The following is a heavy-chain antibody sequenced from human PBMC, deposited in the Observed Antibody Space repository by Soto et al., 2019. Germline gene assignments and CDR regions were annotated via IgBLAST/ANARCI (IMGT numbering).Heavy chain of an antibody. J-gene: IGHJ5*02. V-gene: IGHV1-69*13. CDR3: ARDRGPSSGYYPYWFDP. CDR2: IIPIFGTA. CDR1: GYTFTSYA. Sequence: SVKVSCKASGYTFTSYAISWVRQAPGQGLEWMGEIIPIFGTANYAQKFQGRVTITADESTSTAYMELSSLRSEDTAVYYCARDRGPSSGYYPYWFDPWGQGTLVTVS. D-gene: IGHD3-22*01.